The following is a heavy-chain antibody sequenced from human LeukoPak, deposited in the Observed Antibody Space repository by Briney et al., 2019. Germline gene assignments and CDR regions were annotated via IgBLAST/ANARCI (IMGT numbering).Heavy chain of an antibody. J-gene: IGHJ6*03. CDR3: ARLRGRDYMDV. CDR1: GGSFSGYY. CDR2: INHSGNT. D-gene: IGHD6-25*01. V-gene: IGHV4-34*01. Sequence: SETLSLTCAVYGGSFSGYYWSWIRQPPGKGLEWIGEINHSGNTNYNPSLKSRVTTSVDTSKNQFSLKLSSVTAADTAVYYCARLRGRDYMDVWGKGTTVTVSS.